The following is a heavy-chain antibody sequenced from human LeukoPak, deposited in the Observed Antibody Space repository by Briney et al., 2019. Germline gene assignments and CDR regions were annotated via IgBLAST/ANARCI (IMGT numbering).Heavy chain of an antibody. CDR1: GFTFSSYE. J-gene: IGHJ6*03. CDR2: ISSSGSTI. D-gene: IGHD5-18*01. CDR3: ARDTKGYTSGPGYYYFYMDV. Sequence: GGSLRLSCAASGFTFSSYEMNWVRQAPGKGLEWVSYISSSGSTIYYADSVKGRFTISRDNAKNSLYLQMNSLRADDTAVYYCARDTKGYTSGPGYYYFYMDVWGDGTTVTVPS. V-gene: IGHV3-48*03.